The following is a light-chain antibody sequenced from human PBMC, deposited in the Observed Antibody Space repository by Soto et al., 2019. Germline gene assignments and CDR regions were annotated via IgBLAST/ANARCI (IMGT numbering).Light chain of an antibody. V-gene: IGKV4-1*01. Sequence: DIVMTHSPDSLAVSLGERATIHCKSSQSVLYSAKNKDFLTWYQQKPGQPPKLLIYWASTRESGVPDRFTGSGSGTDFALTIIRLEPEDFAVYYCQQYGTSPLTFGQGTRLEIK. CDR2: WAS. CDR1: QSVLYSAKNKDF. J-gene: IGKJ5*01. CDR3: QQYGTSPLT.